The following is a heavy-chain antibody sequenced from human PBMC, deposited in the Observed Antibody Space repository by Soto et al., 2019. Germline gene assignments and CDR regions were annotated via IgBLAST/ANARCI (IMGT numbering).Heavy chain of an antibody. D-gene: IGHD4-17*01. CDR2: IVVGSGNT. Sequence: GASVKVSCKASGFTFTSSAVRWVRQARGQRLEWIGWIVVGSGNTNYAQKFQERVTITRDMSTSTAYMELSSLRSEDTAVYYCAAITPGYGGNSPPDAFDIWGQGTMVTVSS. V-gene: IGHV1-58*01. J-gene: IGHJ3*02. CDR1: GFTFTSSA. CDR3: AAITPGYGGNSPPDAFDI.